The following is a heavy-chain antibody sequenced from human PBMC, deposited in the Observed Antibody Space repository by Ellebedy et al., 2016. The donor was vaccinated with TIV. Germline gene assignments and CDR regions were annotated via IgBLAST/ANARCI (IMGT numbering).Heavy chain of an antibody. V-gene: IGHV3-48*04. CDR3: ARSYGARTSGP. CDR1: GFTFSSYS. Sequence: PGGSLRLSCAASGFTFSSYSMNRVRQAPGKGLEWVSYISGSASVTAYADSVKGRFTISRDNARTSLYLQMNNLRVDDTAMYYCARSYGARTSGPWGQGTLVTVSS. D-gene: IGHD3-16*01. J-gene: IGHJ5*02. CDR2: ISGSASVT.